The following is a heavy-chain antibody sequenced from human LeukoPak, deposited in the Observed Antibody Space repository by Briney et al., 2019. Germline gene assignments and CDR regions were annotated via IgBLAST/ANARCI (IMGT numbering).Heavy chain of an antibody. D-gene: IGHD2-21*02. J-gene: IGHJ4*02. V-gene: IGHV4-34*01. Sequence: SETLSLTCAVYGGSFSGYYWGWIRQPPGKGLGWIGEINHSGSTNYNPSLKSRVTISVDTSKNQFSLKLSSVTAADTAVYYCARSRVTPLWYFDYWGQGTLVTVSS. CDR3: ARSRVTPLWYFDY. CDR1: GGSFSGYY. CDR2: INHSGST.